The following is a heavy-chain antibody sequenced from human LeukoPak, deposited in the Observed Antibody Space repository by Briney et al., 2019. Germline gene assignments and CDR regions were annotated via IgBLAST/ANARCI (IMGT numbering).Heavy chain of an antibody. CDR3: AKTWDTAMDIIYYFDY. D-gene: IGHD5-18*01. V-gene: IGHV3-30*18. CDR2: ISYDGSNK. Sequence: GGSLRLSCAASGFTFSSYGMHWVRQAPGKGLEWVAVISYDGSNKYYADSVKGRFTISRDNSKNTLYLQMNSLRAEDTAVYYCAKTWDTAMDIIYYFDYWGQGTQVIVSS. CDR1: GFTFSSYG. J-gene: IGHJ4*02.